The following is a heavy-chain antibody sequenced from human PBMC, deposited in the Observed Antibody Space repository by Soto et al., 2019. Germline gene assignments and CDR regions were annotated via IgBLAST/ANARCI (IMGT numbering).Heavy chain of an antibody. CDR2: ISYDGSNK. D-gene: IGHD5-12*01. J-gene: IGHJ4*02. CDR3: AKDLSRRWLQEYYFDY. Sequence: QVQLVESGGGVVQPGRSLRLSCAASGFTFSSYGMHWVRQAPGKGLEWVAVISYDGSNKYYADSVKGRFTISRDNSKNTLYLQMNSLRVEDTAVYYCAKDLSRRWLQEYYFDYWGQGTLVTVSS. CDR1: GFTFSSYG. V-gene: IGHV3-30*18.